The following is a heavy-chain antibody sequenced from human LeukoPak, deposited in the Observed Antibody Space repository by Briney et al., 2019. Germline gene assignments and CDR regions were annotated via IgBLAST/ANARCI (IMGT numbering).Heavy chain of an antibody. V-gene: IGHV5-51*01. J-gene: IGHJ4*02. CDR1: GYSFTSFW. CDR2: IYPGDSDP. CDR3: VILVGDNWSDEGYFDY. Sequence: GESLKISCKGSGYSFTSFWIGWVRQMPGKGLEWMGIIYPGDSDPRYSPSFQGQVTISADKSINTAYLQWTSLKASDTAMYYCVILVGDNWSDEGYFDYWGQGTLVTVSS. D-gene: IGHD1-1*01.